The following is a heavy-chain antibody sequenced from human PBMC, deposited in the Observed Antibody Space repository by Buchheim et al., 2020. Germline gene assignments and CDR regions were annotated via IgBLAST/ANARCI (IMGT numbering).Heavy chain of an antibody. CDR1: GGSFSGYY. CDR2: INHSGST. V-gene: IGHV4-34*01. Sequence: QVQLQQWGAGLLKPSETLSLTCAVYGGSFSGYYWSWIRQPPGKGLEWIGEINHSGSTNYNPSLKSRVTISVDTSKNQFSLKLSSVTAADTAVYYCARTANDYGDYGVGYYGMDVWGQGTT. D-gene: IGHD4-17*01. CDR3: ARTANDYGDYGVGYYGMDV. J-gene: IGHJ6*02.